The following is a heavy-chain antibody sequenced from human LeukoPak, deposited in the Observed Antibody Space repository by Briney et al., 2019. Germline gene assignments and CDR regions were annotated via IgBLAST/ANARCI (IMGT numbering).Heavy chain of an antibody. D-gene: IGHD3-3*01. CDR1: GFTFSSYS. Sequence: GGSPRLSCAASGFTFSSYSMNWVRQAPGKGLEWVSSISSSSSYIYYADSVKGRFTISRDNAKNSLYLQMNSLRAEDTAVYYCARGGRITIFGVVSLRAFDIWGQGTMVTVSS. CDR2: ISSSSSYI. V-gene: IGHV3-21*01. J-gene: IGHJ3*02. CDR3: ARGGRITIFGVVSLRAFDI.